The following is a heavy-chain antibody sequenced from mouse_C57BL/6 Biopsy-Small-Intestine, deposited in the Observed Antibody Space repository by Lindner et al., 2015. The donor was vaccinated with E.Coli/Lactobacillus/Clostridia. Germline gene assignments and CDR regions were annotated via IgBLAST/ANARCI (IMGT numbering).Heavy chain of an antibody. V-gene: IGHV1-81*01. CDR2: ILPGSGST. J-gene: IGHJ3*01. D-gene: IGHD2-4*01. CDR3: AEIYYDYSGFAY. CDR1: GYTFTSYG. Sequence: VQLQESGAELARPGASVKLSCKASGYTFTSYGISWVKQRPGHGLEWIGEILPGSGSTNYNGKFKGKATLTADKSSSTAYMQLSSLTSEDSAVYFCAEIYYDYSGFAYWGQGTLVTVSA.